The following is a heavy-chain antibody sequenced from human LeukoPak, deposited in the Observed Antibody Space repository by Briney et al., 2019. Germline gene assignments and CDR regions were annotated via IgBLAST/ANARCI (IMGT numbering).Heavy chain of an antibody. CDR2: ISGSGGST. J-gene: IGHJ3*02. V-gene: IGHV3-23*01. CDR1: GFTFSSYA. CDR3: AKLGSMIVVEGAFGI. Sequence: GGSLRLSCAASGFTFSSYAMSWVRQAPGKGLEWVSAISGSGGSTYYADSVEGRFTISRDNSKNTLYLQMNSLRAEDTAVYYCAKLGSMIVVEGAFGIWGQGTMVTVSS. D-gene: IGHD3-22*01.